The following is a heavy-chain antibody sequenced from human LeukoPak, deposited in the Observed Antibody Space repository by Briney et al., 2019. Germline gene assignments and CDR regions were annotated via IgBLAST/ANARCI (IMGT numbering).Heavy chain of an antibody. CDR3: ARRPTVTTSVQYFDY. CDR2: INPNSGGT. J-gene: IGHJ4*02. V-gene: IGHV1-2*02. D-gene: IGHD4-17*01. Sequence: GASVKVSCKASGYTFTGYYMHWVRQAPGQGLEWMGWINPNSGGTNYAQKFQGRVTMTRDTSISTAYMELSRLRSDDTAVYYCARRPTVTTSVQYFDYWGQGTLVTVSS. CDR1: GYTFTGYY.